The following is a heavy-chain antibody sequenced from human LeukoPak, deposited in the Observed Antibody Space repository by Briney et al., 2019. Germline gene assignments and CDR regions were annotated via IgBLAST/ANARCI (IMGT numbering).Heavy chain of an antibody. V-gene: IGHV1-2*06. CDR3: ARSSPTYYFDSSGYYYGDY. J-gene: IGHJ4*02. CDR2: INPNSGGT. CDR1: AYSFTDYY. D-gene: IGHD3-22*01. Sequence: ASVKVSCKASAYSFTDYYIHWVRQAPGQGLEWMGRINPNSGGTDYAQKFQGRVTMTRDTSISTAYMELSRLRSDDTAVYYCARSSPTYYFDSSGYYYGDYWGQGTLSSSPQ.